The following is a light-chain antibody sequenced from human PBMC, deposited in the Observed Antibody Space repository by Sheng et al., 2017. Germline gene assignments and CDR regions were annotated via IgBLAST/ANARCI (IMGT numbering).Light chain of an antibody. V-gene: IGKV1-5*03. CDR2: KAS. CDR3: QQYNIYSWT. CDR1: QSISSW. Sequence: DIQMTQSPSTLSASVGDRVTITCRASQSISSWLAWYQQKPGKAPKLLIYKASTLESGVPSRFSGSGSGTEFTLTISSLQPDDFATYYCQQYNIYSWTFGPRDQGGNQ. J-gene: IGKJ1*01.